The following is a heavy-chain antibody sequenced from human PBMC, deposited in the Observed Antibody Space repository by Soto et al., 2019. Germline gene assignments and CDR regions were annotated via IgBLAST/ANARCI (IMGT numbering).Heavy chain of an antibody. CDR3: ARDHTHSYGVYYFDY. J-gene: IGHJ4*02. CDR1: GGSISNYY. D-gene: IGHD5-18*01. V-gene: IGHV4-59*01. Sequence: QVQLQESGPGLVKPSETLSLTCTVSGGSISNYYWNWIRQSPGKGLEWIGYIYSSGSTHYNPSLQNRVTISIATSKNQVSLKVNSVTAAATAVYYCARDHTHSYGVYYFDYWGQGTPVTVSS. CDR2: IYSSGST.